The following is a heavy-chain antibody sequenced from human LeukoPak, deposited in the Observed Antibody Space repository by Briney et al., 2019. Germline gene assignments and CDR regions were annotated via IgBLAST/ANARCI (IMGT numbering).Heavy chain of an antibody. CDR3: AKVLRFLEWSLPLYGMDV. Sequence: GGSLRLSCAASGFTFSSYGMHWVRQAPGKGLEWVAVISYDGSNKYYADFVKGRLTISRDNSKNTLYLQMNSLRAEDTAVYYCAKVLRFLEWSLPLYGMDVWGQGTTVTVSS. J-gene: IGHJ6*02. CDR1: GFTFSSYG. V-gene: IGHV3-30*18. CDR2: ISYDGSNK. D-gene: IGHD3-3*01.